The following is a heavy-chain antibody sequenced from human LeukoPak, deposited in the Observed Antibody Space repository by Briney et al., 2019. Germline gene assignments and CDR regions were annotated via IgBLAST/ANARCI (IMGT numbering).Heavy chain of an antibody. V-gene: IGHV4-30-4*01. D-gene: IGHD1-7*01. CDR2: IYYSGST. Sequence: SETLSLTCTVSGGSISSSDYYWSWIRQPPGKGLEWIGYIYYSGSTYYNPSLKSRVTISVDTSKNQFSLKLSSVTAADTAVYYCARAPQRTRDWFDPWGQGTLVTVSS. CDR3: ARAPQRTRDWFDP. CDR1: GGSISSSDYY. J-gene: IGHJ5*02.